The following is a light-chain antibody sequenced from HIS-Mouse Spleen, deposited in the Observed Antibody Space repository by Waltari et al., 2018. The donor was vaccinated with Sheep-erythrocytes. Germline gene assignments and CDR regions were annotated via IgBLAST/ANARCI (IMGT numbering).Light chain of an antibody. J-gene: IGKJ3*01. CDR3: MQALQTPIFT. V-gene: IGKV2-28*01. CDR1: KSLLHSNGYNY. CDR2: LGS. Sequence: DIVMTQSPLSLPVTPGEPASISCRASKSLLHSNGYNYLDWYLQKPGQSPPLLIYLGSNRASGVPDRFSGSGSGTDFTLKISRVEAEDVGVYYCMQALQTPIFTFGPGTKVDIK.